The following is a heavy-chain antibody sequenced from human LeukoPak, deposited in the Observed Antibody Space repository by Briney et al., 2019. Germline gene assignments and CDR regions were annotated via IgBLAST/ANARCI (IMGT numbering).Heavy chain of an antibody. D-gene: IGHD3-3*01. CDR1: GFTFSSYG. CDR3: AKDQTFSYYDFWSGYPDAFDI. CDR2: IRYDGSNK. J-gene: IGHJ3*02. V-gene: IGHV3-30*02. Sequence: GGSLRLSCAASGFTFSSYGMHWVRQAPGKGLEWVAFIRYDGSNKYYADSVKGRFTISRDNSKNTLYLQMNSLRAEDTAVYYCAKDQTFSYYDFWSGYPDAFDIWGQGTMVTVSS.